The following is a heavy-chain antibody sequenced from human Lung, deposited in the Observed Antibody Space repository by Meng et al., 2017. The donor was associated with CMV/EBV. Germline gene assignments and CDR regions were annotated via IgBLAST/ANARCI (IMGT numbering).Heavy chain of an antibody. J-gene: IGHJ6*02. CDR1: GGSYSGYY. Sequence: LXCAVYGGSYSGYYWRWIRQPPGKALECIGEINHSGSTNYTPSLKSRVTIAVDTSKNQFSLKLSSVTAADTAVYYCATIAAAERNGMEVWGQGPTVTVSS. CDR2: INHSGST. V-gene: IGHV4-34*01. CDR3: ATIAAAERNGMEV. D-gene: IGHD6-13*01.